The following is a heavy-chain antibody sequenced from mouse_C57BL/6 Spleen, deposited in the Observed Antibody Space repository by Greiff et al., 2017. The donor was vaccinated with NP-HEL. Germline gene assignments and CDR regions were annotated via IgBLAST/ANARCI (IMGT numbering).Heavy chain of an antibody. D-gene: IGHD1-1*01. J-gene: IGHJ1*03. V-gene: IGHV1-78*01. CDR2: IYPRDGST. CDR3: ARYADYYGSSYDWYFDV. Sequence: QVQLKESDAELVKPGASVKISCKVSGYTFTDHTIHWMKQRPEQGMEWIGYIYPRDGSTKYNEKFKGKATLTADKSSSTAYMQLNSLTSEDSAVYFCARYADYYGSSYDWYFDVWGTGTTVTVSS. CDR1: GYTFTDHT.